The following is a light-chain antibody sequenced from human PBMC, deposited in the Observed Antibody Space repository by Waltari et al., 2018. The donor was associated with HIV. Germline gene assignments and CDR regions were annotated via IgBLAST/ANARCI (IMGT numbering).Light chain of an antibody. CDR3: YSTDSSGNRV. V-gene: IGLV3-10*01. Sequence: SYELTQPPSVSVSPGQTARITCSGDALPKKYAYWYQQKSGQAPGLVIDEDSKRPSGIPERFSGSSSGTMATLTISGAQVEDEADYYCYSTDSSGNRVFGGGTKLTVL. J-gene: IGLJ3*02. CDR2: EDS. CDR1: ALPKKY.